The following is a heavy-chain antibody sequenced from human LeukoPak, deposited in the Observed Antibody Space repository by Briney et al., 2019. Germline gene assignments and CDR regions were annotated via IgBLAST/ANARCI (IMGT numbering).Heavy chain of an antibody. J-gene: IGHJ4*02. V-gene: IGHV4-38-2*02. CDR2: FSQSGSA. CDR1: GYSFSTTYY. D-gene: IGHD4-17*01. Sequence: PSETLSLTCTVSGYSFSTTYYWGWIRQPPGKGLEWIGNFSQSGSADYNPSLTSRVAISLDTSKNQFSLRLSSMIAADTAVYYCGISTSVTEYWGQGALVTVSS. CDR3: GISTSVTEY.